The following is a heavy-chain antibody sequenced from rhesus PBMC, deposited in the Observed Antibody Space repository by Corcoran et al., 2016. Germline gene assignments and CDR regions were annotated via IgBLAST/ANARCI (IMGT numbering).Heavy chain of an antibody. CDR2: NKPSKGNT. CDR3: ARGLRSFDV. Sequence: QVQLVQSGAEVKKPGASVKLSCKASGYTFTSYSINWVRQAPGQGLEWVGWNKPSKGNTYYAHEFQSRVTMTRDTFTSKAYMELSSLRSEDTAVDYCARGLRSFDVWGPGVLVTVSS. J-gene: IGHJ5-1*01. D-gene: IGHD4-29*01. CDR1: GYTFTSYS. V-gene: IGHV1-200*01.